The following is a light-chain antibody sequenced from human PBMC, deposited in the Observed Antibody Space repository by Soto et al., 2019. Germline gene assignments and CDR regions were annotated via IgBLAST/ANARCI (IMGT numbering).Light chain of an antibody. CDR2: DNN. V-gene: IGLV1-40*01. Sequence: QSALTQPPSLSGAPGQRVTISCTGSSSNIGAGYDVHWYQQLPGTAPKLLIYDNNDRPSGVPDRFSGSKSGTSASLAISGLQAEDEADYYCQSYDSSLSGYVFGAGTKV. CDR1: SSNIGAGYD. J-gene: IGLJ1*01. CDR3: QSYDSSLSGYV.